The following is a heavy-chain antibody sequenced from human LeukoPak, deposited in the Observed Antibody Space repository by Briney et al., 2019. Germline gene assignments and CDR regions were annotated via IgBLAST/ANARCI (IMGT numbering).Heavy chain of an antibody. Sequence: QPGRSLRLSCAAAGFTYVTYWTHSARQDPGKWLGWVSRINNDGSRTNYADSVKGRFTISRDNAKNTVFLQMNSLRVEDTAVYYCARDDAAAGIIFDYWGQGTLVTVSS. CDR3: ARDDAAAGIIFDY. D-gene: IGHD6-13*01. V-gene: IGHV3-74*01. CDR2: INNDGSRT. J-gene: IGHJ4*02. CDR1: GFTYVTYW.